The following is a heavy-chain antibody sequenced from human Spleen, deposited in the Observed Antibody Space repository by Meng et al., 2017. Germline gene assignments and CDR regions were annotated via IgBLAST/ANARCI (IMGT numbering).Heavy chain of an antibody. V-gene: IGHV1-69*13. Sequence: SVKVSCKASGGTFSSYAISWVRQAPGQGLEWMGGIIPIFGTANYAQKFRGRVTITADESTSTAYMELSSLRSEDTAVYYCARDGRFGESAPPQGYWGQGPLVTVSS. D-gene: IGHD3-10*01. CDR1: GGTFSSYA. J-gene: IGHJ4*02. CDR2: IIPIFGTA. CDR3: ARDGRFGESAPPQGY.